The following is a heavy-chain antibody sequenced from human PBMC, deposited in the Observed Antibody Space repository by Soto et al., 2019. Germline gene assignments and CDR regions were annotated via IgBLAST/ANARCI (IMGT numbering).Heavy chain of an antibody. D-gene: IGHD3-9*01. CDR3: ARAQGIRYFDWATYYYYGMDV. V-gene: IGHV4-34*01. Sequence: PSETLSLTCAVYGGSFSGYYWSWIRQPPGKGLEWIGEINHSGSTNYNPSLKSRVTISVDTSKNQFSLKLSSVTAADTAVYHCARAQGIRYFDWATYYYYGMDVWGQGTTVTVSS. CDR1: GGSFSGYY. CDR2: INHSGST. J-gene: IGHJ6*02.